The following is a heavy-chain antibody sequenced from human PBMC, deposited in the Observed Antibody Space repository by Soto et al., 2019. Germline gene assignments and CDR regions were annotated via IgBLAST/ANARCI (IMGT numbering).Heavy chain of an antibody. V-gene: IGHV4-39*01. CDR2: IYYSGST. D-gene: IGHD4-17*01. J-gene: IGHJ4*02. Sequence: SETLSLTCTVSGGSIISSSYYWGWIRQPPGKGLEWIGSIYYSGSTYYNPSLKSRVTISVDTSKNQFSLKLSSVTAADTAVYYCARIGYGDYGAIDYWGQGTLVTVSS. CDR1: GGSIISSSYY. CDR3: ARIGYGDYGAIDY.